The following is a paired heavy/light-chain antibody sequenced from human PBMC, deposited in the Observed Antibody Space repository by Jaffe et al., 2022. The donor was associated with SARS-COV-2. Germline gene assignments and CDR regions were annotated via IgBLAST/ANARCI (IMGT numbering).Light chain of an antibody. Sequence: DIQMTQSPSSLSASVGDRVTITCRASQTISSYLNWYQQKPGKAPKLLIYATSNLQSGVPSRFSASGSGTDFTLTISSLQPEDFATYYCQQSYSSPLTFGPGTKVHIK. CDR1: QTISSY. CDR3: QQSYSSPLT. J-gene: IGKJ3*01. V-gene: IGKV1-39*01. CDR2: ATS.
Heavy chain of an antibody. J-gene: IGHJ4*02. CDR1: GFTFSHAW. V-gene: IGHV3-15*01. Sequence: EVQLVESGGGLVEPGGSLRLSCAASGFTFSHAWMSWVRQTPGKGLEWVGRIKSRTDGGTTDYAAPVKGRFTISRDDSKNTLHLQMSSLKTEDTAVYYCTTERSGIYAGSAYWGQGTLVTVSP. CDR3: TTERSGIYAGSAY. D-gene: IGHD2-15*01. CDR2: IKSRTDGGTT.